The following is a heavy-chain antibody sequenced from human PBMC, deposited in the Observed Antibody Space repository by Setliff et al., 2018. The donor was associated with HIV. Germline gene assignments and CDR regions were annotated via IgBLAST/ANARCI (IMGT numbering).Heavy chain of an antibody. Sequence: GGSLRLSCAASGFTFSSYAMSWVRQAPGKGLEWVSAISGSGGSTYYADSVKGRFTISRDNSRNTLYVQMNSLRAEDTAVYYCAKSGYCGSSTCRNFYYYMDVWGKGTTVTVSS. CDR2: ISGSGGST. D-gene: IGHD2-2*01. CDR1: GFTFSSYA. V-gene: IGHV3-23*01. J-gene: IGHJ6*03. CDR3: AKSGYCGSSTCRNFYYYMDV.